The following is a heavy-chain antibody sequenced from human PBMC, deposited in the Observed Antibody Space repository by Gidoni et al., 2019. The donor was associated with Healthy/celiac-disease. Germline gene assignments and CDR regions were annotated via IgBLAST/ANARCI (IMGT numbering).Heavy chain of an antibody. CDR1: GFTFSRYG. J-gene: IGHJ4*02. V-gene: IGHV3-33*01. CDR3: ARDSSIVVVVAAQRGLDY. D-gene: IGHD2-15*01. CDR2: IWYDGSNK. Sequence: QVQLVESGGGVVQPGRSLRLSCAASGFTFSRYGMHWVRQAPGKGLEWVAVIWYDGSNKYYADSVKGRFTISRDNSKNTLYLQMNSLRAEDTAVYYCARDSSIVVVVAAQRGLDYWGQGTLVTVSS.